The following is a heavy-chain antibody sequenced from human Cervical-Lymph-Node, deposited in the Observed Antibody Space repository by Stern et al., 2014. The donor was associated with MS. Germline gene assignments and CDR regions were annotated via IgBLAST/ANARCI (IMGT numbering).Heavy chain of an antibody. CDR2: ISWNSAKV. V-gene: IGHV3-9*01. CDR3: VKDVDSSVAVSFDY. CDR1: GFTFDDHA. J-gene: IGHJ4*01. Sequence: EVQLVESGGGLVQPGRSLRLSCASSGFTFDDHAMHWVRQGPEKGLELGSRISWNSAKVAYADSATDRFTISSDNARTSLYLQLNSLGAEDTALYYCVKDVDSSVAVSFDYWGHGTLVTVSS. D-gene: IGHD6-6*01.